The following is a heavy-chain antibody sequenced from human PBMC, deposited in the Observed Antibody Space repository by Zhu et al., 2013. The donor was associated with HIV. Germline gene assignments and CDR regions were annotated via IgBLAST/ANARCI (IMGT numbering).Heavy chain of an antibody. D-gene: IGHD4-17*01. J-gene: IGHJ4*02. CDR1: GGTFSSYA. Sequence: VQLVQSGAEVKKPGSSVKVSCKASGGTFSSYAISWVRQAPGQGLEWMGGIIPIFGTANYAQKFQGRVTITADKSTSTAYMELSSLRSEDTAVYYCARGGVGGYGDSYPFDYWGQGTLVTGLL. V-gene: IGHV1-69*06. CDR3: ARGGVGGYGDSYPFDY. CDR2: IIPIFGTA.